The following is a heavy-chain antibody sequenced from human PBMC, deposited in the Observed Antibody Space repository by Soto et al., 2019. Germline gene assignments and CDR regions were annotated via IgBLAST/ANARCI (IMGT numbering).Heavy chain of an antibody. Sequence: SETLSLTCNVSGGSMTTGSYFWSWIRQPPGKGLEWIGYVFRSGSVNYSPSFKSRVTISIDTSKNQFSLMLKSVTAADTAVYFCARARNRYFDYWGQEPWSPSPQ. D-gene: IGHD1-1*01. CDR3: ARARNRYFDY. CDR2: VFRSGSV. J-gene: IGHJ4*01. V-gene: IGHV4-61*01. CDR1: GGSMTTGSYF.